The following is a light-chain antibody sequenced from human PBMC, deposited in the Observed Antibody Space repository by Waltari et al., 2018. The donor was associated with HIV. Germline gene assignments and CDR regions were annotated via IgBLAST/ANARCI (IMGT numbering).Light chain of an antibody. CDR2: EVS. V-gene: IGKV2D-29*01. J-gene: IGKJ2*01. CDR3: MQTVQLPYT. Sequence: DIVMTQPTLSLAVTPGQPASIPCKYSQSLLASGGKTYLYWYLQKPGQPPQLLIYEVSKRFSGVPDRVSGIGSGTDFTLKISRVEAEDVGVYYCMQTVQLPYTFGQGTKLEIK. CDR1: QSLLASGGKTY.